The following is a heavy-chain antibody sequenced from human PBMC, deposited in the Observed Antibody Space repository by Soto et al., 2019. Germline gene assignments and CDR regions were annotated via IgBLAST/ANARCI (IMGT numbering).Heavy chain of an antibody. J-gene: IGHJ6*02. D-gene: IGHD6-13*01. V-gene: IGHV3-30*18. CDR3: AKGQYSSSWYGLNYYYYGMDV. CDR1: GFTFSSYG. CDR2: ISYDGSNK. Sequence: GGSLRLSCAASGFTFSSYGMHWVRQAPGKGLEWVAVISYDGSNKYYADSVKGRFTISRDNSKNTLYLQMNSLRAEDTAVYYCAKGQYSSSWYGLNYYYYGMDVWGQGTTVTVSS.